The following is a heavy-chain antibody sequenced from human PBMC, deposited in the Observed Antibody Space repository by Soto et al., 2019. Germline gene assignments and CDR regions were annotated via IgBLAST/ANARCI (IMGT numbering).Heavy chain of an antibody. Sequence: EVQLVESGGDLVKPGGSLRVSCAASGFTFTNAWMNWVRQAPGKGREGVGRIKSKSDGGTTDYAAPVKGRFTVSRDDSKNTLYLQMNSLETEDTAVYFCTTDIRGYEQFDYWGRGTLVTVSS. CDR2: IKSKSDGGTT. V-gene: IGHV3-15*07. CDR1: GFTFTNAW. D-gene: IGHD2-15*01. CDR3: TTDIRGYEQFDY. J-gene: IGHJ4*02.